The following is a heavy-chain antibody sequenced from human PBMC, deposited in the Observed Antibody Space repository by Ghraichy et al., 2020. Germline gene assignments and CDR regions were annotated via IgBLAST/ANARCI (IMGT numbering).Heavy chain of an antibody. CDR3: AREQGYSSTSTDY. CDR2: INPNSGGT. CDR1: GYTFTGYY. Sequence: ASVKVSCKASGYTFTGYYMHWVRQAPGQGLEWMGWINPNSGGTNYAQKFQGRVTMTRDTSISTAYMELSRLRSDDTAVYYCAREQGYSSTSTDYWGQGTLVTVSS. V-gene: IGHV1-2*02. D-gene: IGHD6-13*01. J-gene: IGHJ4*02.